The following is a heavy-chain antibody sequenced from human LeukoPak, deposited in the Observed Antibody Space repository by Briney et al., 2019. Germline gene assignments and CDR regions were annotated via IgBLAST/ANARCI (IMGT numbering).Heavy chain of an antibody. Sequence: PGGSLRLSCAASGFSFDDYAIHWVRHAPGKGLEWVSLISGDGGSRYYADSVKGRFTISRDNNRSSLYLLMNSLRSEDTALYYCAKEKWSGSPFDYWGQGTLVTVSS. CDR1: GFSFDDYA. CDR2: ISGDGGSR. J-gene: IGHJ4*02. D-gene: IGHD1-26*01. CDR3: AKEKWSGSPFDY. V-gene: IGHV3-43*02.